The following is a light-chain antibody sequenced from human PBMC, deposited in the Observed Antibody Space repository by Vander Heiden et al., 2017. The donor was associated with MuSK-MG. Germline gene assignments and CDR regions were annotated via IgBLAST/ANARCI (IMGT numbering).Light chain of an antibody. Sequence: DIKLTVAASSLSASEGDRVTITCQASQDISNYLNWYQQKPGKAPKLLIYDASNLETGVPSRFSVSGCGTDFTFTISRPQPEDIAAYYCQQNGHLLLFTFGHGTKVDIK. J-gene: IGKJ3*01. V-gene: IGKV1-33*01. CDR2: DAS. CDR1: QDISNY. CDR3: QQNGHLLLFT.